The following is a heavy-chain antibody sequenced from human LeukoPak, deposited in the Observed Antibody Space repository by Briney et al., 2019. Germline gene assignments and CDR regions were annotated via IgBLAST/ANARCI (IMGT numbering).Heavy chain of an antibody. J-gene: IGHJ3*02. V-gene: IGHV3-7*03. CDR3: AKDLPDSSGWLRKAFDI. CDR2: IKEDGSVK. D-gene: IGHD6-19*01. Sequence: GGSLRLSCVVSGFTFSSYWMSWVRQAPGKGLEWVANIKEDGSVKSYVDSVKGRFTISRDNAKNSLYLQMNSLRPEDTALYYCAKDLPDSSGWLRKAFDIWGQGTMVTVSS. CDR1: GFTFSSYW.